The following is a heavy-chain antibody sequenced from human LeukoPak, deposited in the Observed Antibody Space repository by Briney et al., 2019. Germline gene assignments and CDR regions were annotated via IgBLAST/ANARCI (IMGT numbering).Heavy chain of an antibody. Sequence: ASVKVSCKASGYTFTSYAMHWVRQAPGQRLEWMGWINAGNGNTKYSQKFQGRVTITRDTSASTAYMELSSLRSEDTAVYYCASAQASSWFTEAGAFDIWGQGTMVTVSS. V-gene: IGHV1-3*01. CDR1: GYTFTSYA. J-gene: IGHJ3*02. D-gene: IGHD6-13*01. CDR3: ASAQASSWFTEAGAFDI. CDR2: INAGNGNT.